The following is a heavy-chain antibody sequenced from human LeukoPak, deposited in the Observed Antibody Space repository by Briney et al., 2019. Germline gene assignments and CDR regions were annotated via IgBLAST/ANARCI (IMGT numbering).Heavy chain of an antibody. V-gene: IGHV1-24*01. CDR3: ATGGRIVEKGLYYYYGMDV. Sequence: ASVKVSCKVSGYTLTELSMHWVRQAPGKGLEWMGGFDPEDGETIYAQKFQGRVTMTEDTSTDTAYMELSSLRSEDTAVYYCATGGRIVEKGLYYYYGMDVWGQGTTVTVSS. CDR2: FDPEDGET. J-gene: IGHJ6*02. CDR1: GYTLTELS. D-gene: IGHD3-22*01.